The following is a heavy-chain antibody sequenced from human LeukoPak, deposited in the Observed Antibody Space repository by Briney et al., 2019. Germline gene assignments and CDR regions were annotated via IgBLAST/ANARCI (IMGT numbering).Heavy chain of an antibody. D-gene: IGHD3-10*01. J-gene: IGHJ5*02. Sequence: SSETLSLTCTVSGGSFSNNYWNWIRQTPGKGLEWIGYIHYSGSTGYNPSLEGRVTISGDMSKNQFSLKLTSVTAADTAVYYCTRRSSGSSLFDPWGQGTLVTVSS. CDR3: TRRSSGSSLFDP. CDR2: IHYSGST. V-gene: IGHV4-59*08. CDR1: GGSFSNNY.